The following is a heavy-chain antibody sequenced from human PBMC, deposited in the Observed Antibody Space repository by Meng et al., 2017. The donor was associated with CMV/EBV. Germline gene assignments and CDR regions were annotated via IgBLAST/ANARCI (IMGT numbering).Heavy chain of an antibody. D-gene: IGHD3-3*01. Sequence: SETLSLTCTVSGGSISSSSYYGGWIRQPPGKGLEWIGSIYYSGSTYYNPSLKSRVTISVDTSKNQFSLKLSSVTAADTAVYYCARDRSGYDFWSGYYGYFDYWGQGTLVTVSS. CDR1: GGSISSSSYY. J-gene: IGHJ4*02. V-gene: IGHV4-39*07. CDR2: IYYSGST. CDR3: ARDRSGYDFWSGYYGYFDY.